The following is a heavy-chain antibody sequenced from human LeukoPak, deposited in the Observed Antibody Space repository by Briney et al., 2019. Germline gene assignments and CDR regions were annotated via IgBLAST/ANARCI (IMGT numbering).Heavy chain of an antibody. CDR2: FSSSGGST. CDR3: ARDLFWAFDI. V-gene: IGHV3-64*04. J-gene: IGHJ3*02. Sequence: GGTLRPSCAASGFTFSSYAMNWVRQAPGKGLEYVSAFSSSGGSTYYADSVKGRFTISRDNAKNSLYLQMNSLRAEDTAVYYCARDLFWAFDIWGQGTMVTVSS. CDR1: GFTFSSYA.